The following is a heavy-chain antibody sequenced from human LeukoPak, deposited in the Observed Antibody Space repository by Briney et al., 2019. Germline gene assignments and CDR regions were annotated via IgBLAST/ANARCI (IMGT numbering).Heavy chain of an antibody. CDR2: ISGSGGST. J-gene: IGHJ3*02. D-gene: IGHD6-19*01. CDR3: AKESSRLVLRHAFDI. Sequence: GGSLRLSCAASGVTFSSYAMSWVRQAPGKGLEWGSAISGSGGSTYYADSVKGRFTISRDNSKNTLYLQMNSLRAEDTAVYYCAKESSRLVLRHAFDIWGQGTMVTVSS. CDR1: GVTFSSYA. V-gene: IGHV3-23*01.